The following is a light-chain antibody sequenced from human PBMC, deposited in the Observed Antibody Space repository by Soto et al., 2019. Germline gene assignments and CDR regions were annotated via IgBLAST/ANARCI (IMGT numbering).Light chain of an antibody. Sequence: DIQMTQSPSPLSASVGARVTICCRASQSISSWLAWYQQKPGKAPKLLIYDASSLDSGVPSRFSGSGFGTEFTLTISSLQPDDLATYYCQQYKSEYPWTCGQGTKVEIK. CDR1: QSISSW. V-gene: IGKV1-5*01. CDR2: DAS. J-gene: IGKJ1*01. CDR3: QQYKSEYPWT.